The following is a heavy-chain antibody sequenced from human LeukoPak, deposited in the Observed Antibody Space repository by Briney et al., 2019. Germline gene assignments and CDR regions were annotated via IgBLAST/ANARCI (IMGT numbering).Heavy chain of an antibody. Sequence: SVKVSCKASGGTFSSYAISWVRQAPGQGLEWMGRIIPILGIANYAQKFQGRVTITADKSTSTAYMELSSLRSEDTAVYYCARAGGSGSYYYGMDAWGQGTTVTVSS. CDR2: IIPILGIA. D-gene: IGHD3-10*01. V-gene: IGHV1-69*04. CDR3: ARAGGSGSYYYGMDA. CDR1: GGTFSSYA. J-gene: IGHJ6*02.